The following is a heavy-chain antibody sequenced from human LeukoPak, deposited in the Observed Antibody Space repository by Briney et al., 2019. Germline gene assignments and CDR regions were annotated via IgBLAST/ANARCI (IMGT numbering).Heavy chain of an antibody. CDR3: ARDRRITMVRGPIDY. J-gene: IGHJ4*02. D-gene: IGHD3-10*01. Sequence: GGSLRLSCAASGFTFSSYAMHWVRQAPGKGLEWVAVISYDGSSKYYADSVKGRFTISRDNSKNTLYLQMNSLRAEDTAVYYCARDRRITMVRGPIDYWGQGTLVTVSS. V-gene: IGHV3-30-3*01. CDR1: GFTFSSYA. CDR2: ISYDGSSK.